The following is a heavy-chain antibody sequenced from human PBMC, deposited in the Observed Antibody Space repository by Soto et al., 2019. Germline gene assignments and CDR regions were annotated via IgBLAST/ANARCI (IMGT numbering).Heavy chain of an antibody. D-gene: IGHD4-17*01. CDR3: AKGLRPSFDP. Sequence: EVQLLESGGGLEQPGGSLRLSCAASGFRFRSYAMSWVRQAPGKGLEWVSSISGSGDSTYYADSVKGRLTSSRDNSKSTLYLQMNSRRAEDTAVYYCAKGLRPSFDPWGQGTLVTVSS. CDR1: GFRFRSYA. CDR2: ISGSGDST. V-gene: IGHV3-23*01. J-gene: IGHJ5*02.